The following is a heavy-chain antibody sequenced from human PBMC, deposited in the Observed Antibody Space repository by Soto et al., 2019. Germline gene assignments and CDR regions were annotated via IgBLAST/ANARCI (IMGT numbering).Heavy chain of an antibody. V-gene: IGHV3-15*01. CDR2: IKRKTDGGTT. D-gene: IGHD3-16*01. CDR3: TTDYYVPLASDI. CDR1: GFTFSNAW. Sequence: GGSLRLSCAASGFTFSNAWMNWVRQAPGKGLEWVGRIKRKTDGGTTDYAAPVKGRFTISRDDSKNTLYLQMNSLKTEDTAVYYCTTDYYVPLASDIWGQGTMVTVSS. J-gene: IGHJ3*02.